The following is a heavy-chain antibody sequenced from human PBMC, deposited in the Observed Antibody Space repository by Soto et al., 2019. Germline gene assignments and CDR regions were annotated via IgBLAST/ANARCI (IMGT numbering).Heavy chain of an antibody. CDR2: LNHASGGT. J-gene: IGHJ6*01. CDR1: GYPFTCYY. V-gene: IGHV1-2*02. Sequence: GSVKVSFKASGYPFTCYYVNFVGQAPGQGREWTAWLNHASGGTNYAQKFQGGVAMTRDTSISTAYMELSRLRSDDTAVYYCARSPYYDFWSGYYRGENYHYGMDVWGQGTTVTVSS. D-gene: IGHD3-3*01. CDR3: ARSPYYDFWSGYYRGENYHYGMDV.